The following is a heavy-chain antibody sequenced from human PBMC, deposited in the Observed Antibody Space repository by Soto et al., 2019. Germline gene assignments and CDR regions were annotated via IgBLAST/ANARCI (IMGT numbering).Heavy chain of an antibody. J-gene: IGHJ4*02. CDR3: ARSGNSYCYYFDY. CDR2: IYSNGYT. CDR1: GDSMSSGGYY. Sequence: ASETLSLTCTVSGDSMSSGGYYWSWIRQLPGKGLEWIGYIYSNGYTYYNPSLESRVTISLDTSNNQFSLKLISVTAADTAVYYGARSGNSYCYYFDYWGQGTLVTVSS. D-gene: IGHD1-26*01. V-gene: IGHV4-31*03.